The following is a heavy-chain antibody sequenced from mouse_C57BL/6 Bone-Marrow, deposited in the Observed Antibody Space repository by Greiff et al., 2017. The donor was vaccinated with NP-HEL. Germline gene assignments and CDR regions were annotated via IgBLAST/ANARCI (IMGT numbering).Heavy chain of an antibody. Sequence: SGAELARPGASVKLSCKASGYTFTSYGISWVKQRTGQGLEWIGEIYPRSGNTYYNEKFKGKATLTADKSSSTAYMELRSLTSEDSAVYFCAPFSGWYFDVWGTGTTVTVSS. J-gene: IGHJ1*03. CDR2: IYPRSGNT. CDR1: GYTFTSYG. CDR3: APFSGWYFDV. D-gene: IGHD3-2*02. V-gene: IGHV1-81*01.